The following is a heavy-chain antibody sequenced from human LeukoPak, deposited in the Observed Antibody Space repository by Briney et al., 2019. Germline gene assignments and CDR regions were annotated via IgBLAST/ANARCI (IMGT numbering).Heavy chain of an antibody. D-gene: IGHD4-17*01. Sequence: PGGSLRLSCAASGFTFNNYNMNWVRQAPGKGLEWVSSISSSSAYIYYADSVKGRFTISRDNSKNTLYLQMNSLRAADTAVYYCAKGGGYSGDYVSAYWGQGTLVTVSS. CDR2: ISSSSAYI. CDR3: AKGGGYSGDYVSAY. V-gene: IGHV3-21*04. J-gene: IGHJ4*02. CDR1: GFTFNNYN.